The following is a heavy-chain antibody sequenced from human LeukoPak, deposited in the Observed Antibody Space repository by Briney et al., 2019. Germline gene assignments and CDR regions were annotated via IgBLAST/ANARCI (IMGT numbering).Heavy chain of an antibody. Sequence: PSETLSLTCTVSGGSISSYYWTWIRQSAGKGLEWIGRINTSGSTNYNPSLRSRVTMSVNTSKNQFSLNLTSVTAADTAVYSCAREGGDPRWLNPWGQGTLVTVSS. CDR2: INTSGST. D-gene: IGHD6-25*01. J-gene: IGHJ5*02. CDR1: GGSISSYY. CDR3: AREGGDPRWLNP. V-gene: IGHV4-4*07.